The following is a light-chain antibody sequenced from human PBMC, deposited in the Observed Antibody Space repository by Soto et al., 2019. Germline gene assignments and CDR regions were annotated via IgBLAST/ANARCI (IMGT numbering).Light chain of an antibody. V-gene: IGLV2-14*01. Sequence: QSVLTQPASVSGSPGQSITISCTGTSGDVGGYNYVSWYQQHPGKAPKLVIHGISNRPSGISERFSGSRSGNTASLTISGLQPEDEADYFCSSYSNTATPCVFGTGTKVTV. CDR1: SGDVGGYNY. CDR3: SSYSNTATPCV. CDR2: GIS. J-gene: IGLJ1*01.